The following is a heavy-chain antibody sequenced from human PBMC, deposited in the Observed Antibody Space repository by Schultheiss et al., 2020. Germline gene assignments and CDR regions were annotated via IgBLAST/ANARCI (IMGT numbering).Heavy chain of an antibody. CDR1: GFTFSSYS. CDR3: AREGQSSSWSPPFLFDY. CDR2: ISSSSSTI. V-gene: IGHV3-48*01. J-gene: IGHJ4*02. Sequence: GGSLRLSCAASGFTFSSYSMNWVRQAPGKGLEWVSYISSSSSTIYYADSVKGRFTISRDNSKNTLYLQMNSLRAEDTAVYYCAREGQSSSWSPPFLFDYWGQGTLVTVSS. D-gene: IGHD6-13*01.